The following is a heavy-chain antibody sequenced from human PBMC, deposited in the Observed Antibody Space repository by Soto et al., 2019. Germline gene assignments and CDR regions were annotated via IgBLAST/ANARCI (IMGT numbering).Heavy chain of an antibody. D-gene: IGHD4-17*01. CDR2: ISGSGGST. CDR3: AKDAQTRSVTKRVMGFDY. CDR1: GFTFSSYA. J-gene: IGHJ4*02. V-gene: IGHV3-23*01. Sequence: AGSLRLSCAASGFTFSSYAMIWVLQAPGNGLEWVSAISGSGGSTYYADSVKGRFTISRDNSKNTLYLQMNSLRAEDTAVYYCAKDAQTRSVTKRVMGFDYWGQGTMVTVSS.